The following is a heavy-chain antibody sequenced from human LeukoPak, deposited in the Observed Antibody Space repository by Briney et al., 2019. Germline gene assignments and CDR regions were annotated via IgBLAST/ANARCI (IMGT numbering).Heavy chain of an antibody. Sequence: SETLSLTCTVSGGSISSSSYSWGWTRQPPGKGLEWIGSVYYSGSTYYNPSLKSRVTISVDTSKNQFSLNRISVTAADTAYYMDVWGKRTTVTGSS. CDR2: VYYSGST. CDR1: GGSISSSSYS. CDR3: V. J-gene: IGHJ6*03. V-gene: IGHV4-39*07.